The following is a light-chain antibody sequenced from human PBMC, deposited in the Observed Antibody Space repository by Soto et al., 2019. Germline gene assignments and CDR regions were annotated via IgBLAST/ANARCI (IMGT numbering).Light chain of an antibody. J-gene: IGLJ1*01. V-gene: IGLV2-8*01. CDR1: SSDVGGSNY. CDR3: SSYVGSNNFPYV. Sequence: QSVLTQPASVSGSPGQSITISCTGTSSDVGGSNYVSWYQQLPGKAPKLIIYEVDERPSGVPDRFSGSKSGNTASLTVSGLQAEDEADYYCSSYVGSNNFPYVFGTGTKVTVL. CDR2: EVD.